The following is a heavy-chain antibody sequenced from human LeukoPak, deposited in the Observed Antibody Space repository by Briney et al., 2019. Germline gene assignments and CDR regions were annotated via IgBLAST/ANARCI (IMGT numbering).Heavy chain of an antibody. V-gene: IGHV4-59*01. CDR2: IYYSGNT. CDR1: GGSISSYY. CDR3: AKDSPPVDY. J-gene: IGHJ4*02. Sequence: SETLSLTCTVSGGSISSYYWSWIRQPPGKGLEWIGYIYYSGNTNYNPSLKSRVTMSVDTSKNQFSLKLSSVTTADTAVYYCAKDSPPVDYWGQGTLVTVSS.